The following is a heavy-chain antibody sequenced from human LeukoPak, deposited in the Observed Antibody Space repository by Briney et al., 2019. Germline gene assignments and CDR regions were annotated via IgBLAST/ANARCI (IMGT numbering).Heavy chain of an antibody. J-gene: IGHJ1*01. Sequence: PSETLSLTCTVSGGSISSGDYYWSWIRQPPGKGLEWIGYIYYSGSTYYNPSLKSRVTISVDTSKNQFSLKLSSVTAADTAVYYCARGGYCSGGNCHEYFQHWGQGTLVTVSS. CDR3: ARGGYCSGGNCHEYFQH. CDR2: IYYSGST. D-gene: IGHD2-15*01. V-gene: IGHV4-30-4*01. CDR1: GGSISSGDYY.